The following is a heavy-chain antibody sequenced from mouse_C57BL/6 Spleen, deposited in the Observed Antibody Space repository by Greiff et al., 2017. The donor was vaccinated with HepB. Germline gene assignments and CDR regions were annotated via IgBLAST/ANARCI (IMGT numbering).Heavy chain of an antibody. CDR3: ARVVLRYFDV. V-gene: IGHV3-6*01. CDR1: GYSITSGYY. CDR2: ISYDGSN. Sequence: EVKVEESGPGLVKPSQSLSLTCSVTGYSITSGYYWNWIRQFPGNKLEWMGYISYDGSNNYNPSLKNRISITRDTSKNQFFLKLNSVTTEDTATYYCARVVLRYFDVWGTGTTVTVSS. J-gene: IGHJ1*03. D-gene: IGHD1-1*01.